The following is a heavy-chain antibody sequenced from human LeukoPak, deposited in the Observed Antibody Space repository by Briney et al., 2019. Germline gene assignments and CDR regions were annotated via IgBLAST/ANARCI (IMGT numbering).Heavy chain of an antibody. Sequence: SETLSLTCTVSGGSIRSSTDYWGWIRQPPGKELEWIGSIYYSGSTYYNPSLKSRVTISVDTSKNQFSLKLSSVTAADTAVYYCARGVVIAPQTFDYWGQGTLVTVSS. CDR3: ARGVVIAPQTFDY. CDR2: IYYSGST. V-gene: IGHV4-39*07. D-gene: IGHD2-21*01. CDR1: GGSIRSSTDY. J-gene: IGHJ4*02.